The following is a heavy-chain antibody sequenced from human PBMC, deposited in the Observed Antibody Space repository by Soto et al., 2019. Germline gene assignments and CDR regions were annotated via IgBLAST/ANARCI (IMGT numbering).Heavy chain of an antibody. D-gene: IGHD1-26*01. V-gene: IGHV3-23*01. Sequence: EVQLLESGGGLVQPGGSLRLSCVASGFTFSNYGMSWVRQAPGKGLEWVSALPEIGTNTYYADSVKGRFTISRDNSKNTLFLQINNLRAGDTAVYYCAKKSGVGATWYFDYWGQGTLVTVSS. CDR3: AKKSGVGATWYFDY. CDR1: GFTFSNYG. CDR2: LPEIGTNT. J-gene: IGHJ4*02.